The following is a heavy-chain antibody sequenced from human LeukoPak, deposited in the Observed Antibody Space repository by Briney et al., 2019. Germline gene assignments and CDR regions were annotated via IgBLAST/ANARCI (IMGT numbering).Heavy chain of an antibody. CDR3: ARDHLIASAGNDY. CDR2: MNQDGSGE. Sequence: GGPLSLSCAASGFSFSDYWMSWVRKAPGKGLKWVANMNQDGSGEYYVDSVKGRFTISRDNAKNSLYLQMNSLRAEDTALYYCARDHLIASAGNDYWGQGTLVTVSS. CDR1: GFSFSDYW. J-gene: IGHJ4*02. V-gene: IGHV3-7*01. D-gene: IGHD6-13*01.